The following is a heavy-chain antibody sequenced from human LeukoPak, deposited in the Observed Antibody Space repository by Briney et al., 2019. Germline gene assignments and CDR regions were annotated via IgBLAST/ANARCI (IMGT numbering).Heavy chain of an antibody. D-gene: IGHD5-18*01. CDR3: AKGRYSYGLLDY. J-gene: IGHJ4*02. Sequence: PGGSLRLSCEAFGFTFDSYAMSWVRQAPGKGLEWVSSIRGSGDSTYYADSLKGRFTISRDNSKNTVYLQMNSLRAEDAAVYYCAKGRYSYGLLDYWGQETLVTVSS. V-gene: IGHV3-23*01. CDR1: GFTFDSYA. CDR2: IRGSGDST.